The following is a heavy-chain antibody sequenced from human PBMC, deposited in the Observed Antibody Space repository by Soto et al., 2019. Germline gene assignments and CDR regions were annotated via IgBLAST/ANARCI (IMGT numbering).Heavy chain of an antibody. J-gene: IGHJ6*02. CDR3: ARAYYDNSGYHIGGMDV. CDR1: GFTFSTYD. V-gene: IGHV3-13*01. Sequence: GGSLRLSCVGFGFTFSTYDMHWVRQNFGKGLEWVSIIGTDDDTYYLDSVRGRFTISREDAKNSLYLQMDSLRAGDTAVYYCARAYYDNSGYHIGGMDVWGQWTMVTVSS. CDR2: IGTDDDT. D-gene: IGHD3-22*01.